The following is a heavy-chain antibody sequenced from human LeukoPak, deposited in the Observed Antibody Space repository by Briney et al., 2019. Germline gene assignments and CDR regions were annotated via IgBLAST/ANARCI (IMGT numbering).Heavy chain of an antibody. CDR3: ARVARGVAAPYFDY. V-gene: IGHV4-30-2*01. J-gene: IGHJ4*02. CDR2: IYHSGST. D-gene: IGHD6-6*01. Sequence: SETLSLTCAVSGGSISSGGYSWSWLRQPPGKGLEWIGYIYHSGSTYYNPSLKSRVTISVDRSKNQFSLKLSSVTAADTAVYYCARVARGVAAPYFDYWGQGTLVTVSS. CDR1: GGSISSGGYS.